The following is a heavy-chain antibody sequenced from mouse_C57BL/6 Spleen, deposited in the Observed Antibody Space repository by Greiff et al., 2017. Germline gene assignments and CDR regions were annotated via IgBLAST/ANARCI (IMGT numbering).Heavy chain of an antibody. CDR2: ISDGGSYT. Sequence: EVKLMESGGGLVKPGGSLKLSCAASGFTFSSYAMSWVRQTPEKRLEWVATISDGGSYTYYPDNVKGRFTISRDNAKNNLYLQLSHLKSEDTAMYYCARDRGFIKDYWGQGTTLTVSS. CDR3: ARDRGFIKDY. V-gene: IGHV5-4*01. J-gene: IGHJ2*01. D-gene: IGHD1-1*01. CDR1: GFTFSSYA.